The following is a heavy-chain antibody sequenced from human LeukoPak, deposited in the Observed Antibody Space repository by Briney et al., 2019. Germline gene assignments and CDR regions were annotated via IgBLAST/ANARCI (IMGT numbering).Heavy chain of an antibody. CDR1: GFTFSSYW. V-gene: IGHV3-7*01. D-gene: IGHD6-19*01. CDR2: IKQDGSEK. J-gene: IGHJ4*02. Sequence: GGSLRLSCAASGFTFSSYWMSWVRQAPGKGLEWVANIKQDGSEKYYVDSVKGRFTISRDNAKNSLYLQMNSLRAEDTAVYYCARVNPGSSGWYYEYYFDYWGQGTLVTVSS. CDR3: ARVNPGSSGWYYEYYFDY.